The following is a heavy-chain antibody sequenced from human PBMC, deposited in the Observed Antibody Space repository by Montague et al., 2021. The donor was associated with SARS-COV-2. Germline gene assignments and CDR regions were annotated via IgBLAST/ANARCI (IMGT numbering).Heavy chain of an antibody. V-gene: IGHV4-34*01. J-gene: IGHJ6*02. CDR2: INHSGST. D-gene: IGHD3-10*01. CDR1: GGSISSYY. Sequence: SETLSLTCTVSGGSISSYYWSWIRQPPGKGLEWIGEINHSGSTNYNPSLKSRVTISVDTSKNQFSLELSSATAADTAVYYCARVRYYGSGTSLGMDVWGQGTTVTVSS. CDR3: ARVRYYGSGTSLGMDV.